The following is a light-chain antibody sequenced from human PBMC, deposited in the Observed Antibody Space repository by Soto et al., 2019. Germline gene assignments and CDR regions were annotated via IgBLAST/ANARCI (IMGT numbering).Light chain of an antibody. CDR3: QQYDRSPTT. Sequence: EIVLTQSPGTLSLSPGERATLSCRASQSVSSTYLAWYQQKPGQAPRLLMYATSTRATGIPDRFSGSGSGTDFTLTISRLEPEDFAVYYCQQYDRSPTTFGGGTKVEIK. J-gene: IGKJ4*01. CDR2: ATS. CDR1: QSVSSTY. V-gene: IGKV3-20*01.